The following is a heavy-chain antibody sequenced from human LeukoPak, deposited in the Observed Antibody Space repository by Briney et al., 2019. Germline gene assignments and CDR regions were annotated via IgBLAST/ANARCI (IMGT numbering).Heavy chain of an antibody. CDR3: ARGSRWQTHTGYFDY. J-gene: IGHJ4*02. V-gene: IGHV4-34*01. D-gene: IGHD2-8*02. CDR1: GGSFSGYY. Sequence: SETLSLTCAVYGGSFSGYYWSWIRQPPGKGLEWIGEINHSGSTNYNPSLKSRVTISVDTSKNQFSLKLSSVTAADTAVYYCARGSRWQTHTGYFDYWGQGTLVTVSS. CDR2: INHSGST.